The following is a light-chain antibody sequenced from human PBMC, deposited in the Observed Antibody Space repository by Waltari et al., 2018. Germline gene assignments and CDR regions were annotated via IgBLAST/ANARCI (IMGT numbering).Light chain of an antibody. CDR1: HSVTSDY. J-gene: IGKJ1*01. CDR3: QQYGSSPQT. Sequence: ENVLTQSPDTLSLSPGERATLSCRASHSVTSDYVAWYQHKPGQAPRLLIYGAYTRATGIPDRFSASGSGSDFALTISGLEPEDFAVYYCQQYGSSPQTFGQGTKVEIK. V-gene: IGKV3-20*01. CDR2: GAY.